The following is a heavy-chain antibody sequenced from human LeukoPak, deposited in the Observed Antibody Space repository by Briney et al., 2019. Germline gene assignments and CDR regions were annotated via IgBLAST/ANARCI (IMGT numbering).Heavy chain of an antibody. Sequence: GGSLRLSCAASGLTVGSNYMNWVRQAPGKGLEWVSLIFSHGETSYADSVKGRFTISRDNSKNTLYLQMNGLRVEDTAVYYCARDPPAVSINTYAWGQGTLVTVSS. D-gene: IGHD2-8*01. CDR2: IFSHGET. CDR3: ARDPPAVSINTYA. CDR1: GLTVGSNY. J-gene: IGHJ4*02. V-gene: IGHV3-66*01.